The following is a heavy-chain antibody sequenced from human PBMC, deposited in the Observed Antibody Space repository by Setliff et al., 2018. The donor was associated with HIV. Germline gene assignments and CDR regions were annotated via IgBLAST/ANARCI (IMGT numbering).Heavy chain of an antibody. CDR2: IYSGGNT. CDR1: GLTVSNNY. V-gene: IGHV3-53*01. D-gene: IGHD4-17*01. J-gene: IGHJ4*02. Sequence: PGGSLRLSCAASGLTVSNNYMGWVRQAPGKGLEWVSVIYSGGNTYYADSVKGRFTISRDSSENTLFLQMNSLRAEDTAVYYCAKDRGPYGSDYWGQGTLVTVSS. CDR3: AKDRGPYGSDY.